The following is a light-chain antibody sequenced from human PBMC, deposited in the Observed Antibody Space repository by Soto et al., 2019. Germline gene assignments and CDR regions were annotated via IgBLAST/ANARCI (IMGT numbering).Light chain of an antibody. V-gene: IGKV3-15*01. CDR2: GAS. CDR3: QQYSNWPPVT. Sequence: EIVLTQSPVPLSLSPGERATLSCRASQSVGSKVAWYQQKPGQAPSLLLYGASTRATGIPVRFSGSGSGTDFTLTISSLQSEDFAVYYCQQYSNWPPVTFGGGTKVDI. J-gene: IGKJ4*01. CDR1: QSVGSK.